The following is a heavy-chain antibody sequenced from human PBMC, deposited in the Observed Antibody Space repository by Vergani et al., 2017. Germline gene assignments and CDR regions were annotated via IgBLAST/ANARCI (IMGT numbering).Heavy chain of an antibody. CDR1: GFSVSDNY. Sequence: VRLVDSGGGLVQPGGSLRLSCAASGFSVSDNYMSRVRQAPGKGLEWVSILYVVGTSDYADSVKGRFTVSRDISKNTLHLQLNSLRVEDTAVYFCSYGMDVWAKGTTVTVSS. V-gene: IGHV3-66*01. CDR3: SYGMDV. J-gene: IGHJ6*04. CDR2: LYVVGTS.